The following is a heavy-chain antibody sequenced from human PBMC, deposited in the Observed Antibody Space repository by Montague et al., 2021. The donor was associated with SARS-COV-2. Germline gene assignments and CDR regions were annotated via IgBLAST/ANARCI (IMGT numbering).Heavy chain of an antibody. V-gene: IGHV4-59*11. Sequence: SETLSLTCSVSGGSISGRYCCWIRQPPGKGLEWIGNFDHSGDTKYNPSLKSRAPISVDTSKNQFALRLHSVTAADTDVHYCAREFRIELWQTNWYVGLWGRGTLVTVSS. CDR2: FDHSGDT. D-gene: IGHD3-16*01. CDR1: GGSISGRY. CDR3: AREFRIELWQTNWYVGL. J-gene: IGHJ2*01.